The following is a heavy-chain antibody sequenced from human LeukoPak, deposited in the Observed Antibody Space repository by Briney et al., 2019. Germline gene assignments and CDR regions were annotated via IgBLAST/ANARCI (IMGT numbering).Heavy chain of an antibody. CDR2: ISGSGGST. J-gene: IGHJ1*01. D-gene: IGHD2-15*01. CDR3: AKAYCSGGSCQGYFQH. V-gene: IGHV3-23*01. CDR1: GFTFSSYA. Sequence: PGGSLRLSCAASGFTFSSYAMSWVRQAPGKGLEWVSAISGSGGSTYYADSVKGRFTISRDNSKNTLYLQMNSLRAEDTAVYYCAKAYCSGGSCQGYFQHWGQGTLVTVSS.